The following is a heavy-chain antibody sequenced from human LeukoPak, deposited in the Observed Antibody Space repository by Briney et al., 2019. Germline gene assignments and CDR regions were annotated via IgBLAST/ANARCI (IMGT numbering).Heavy chain of an antibody. CDR2: IYTSGST. CDR3: ARGSSGYSYSYYYYYMDV. J-gene: IGHJ6*03. CDR1: GGSISSYY. V-gene: IGHV4-4*09. Sequence: SETLSVTCTVSGGSISSYYWSWIRQPLGKGLEWIGYIYTSGSTNYNRALKRRVTISVDTYKNQFSLKLSSVTAAETAVYYCARGSSGYSYSYYYYYMDVWGKGTTVTVSS. D-gene: IGHD3-22*01.